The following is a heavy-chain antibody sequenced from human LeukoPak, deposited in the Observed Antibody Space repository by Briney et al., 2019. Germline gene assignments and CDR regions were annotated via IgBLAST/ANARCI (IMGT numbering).Heavy chain of an antibody. CDR2: NT. D-gene: IGHD1-26*01. J-gene: IGHJ6*02. CDR3: ARDLWELGNMAPHGMDV. CDR1: GFAVGDSY. V-gene: IGHV3-53*01. Sequence: GSLRLSCSASGFAVGDSYMTWVRQAPGKGLEWVSANTYYADSVKGRFTISRDKSKNTLHLQMNNLRADDTAVYYCARDLWELGNMAPHGMDVWGQGTTVIVSS.